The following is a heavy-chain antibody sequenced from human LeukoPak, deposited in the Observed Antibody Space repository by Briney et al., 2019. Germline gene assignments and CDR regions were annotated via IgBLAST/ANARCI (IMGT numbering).Heavy chain of an antibody. CDR1: GYTFTAYY. CDR3: ASQASVRDDAFDI. D-gene: IGHD4-17*01. CDR2: ITPNSGGT. Sequence: ASVKVSCKASGYTFTAYYVHWVRQAPGQGLEWMGWITPNSGGTEYAQKFQGRVTMTRDTSISTAYMELSGLRSDDTAVYYCASQASVRDDAFDIWGQGTMVTVSS. J-gene: IGHJ3*02. V-gene: IGHV1-2*02.